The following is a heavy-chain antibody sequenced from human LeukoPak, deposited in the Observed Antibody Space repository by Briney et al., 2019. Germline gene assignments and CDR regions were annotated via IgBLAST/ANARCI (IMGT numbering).Heavy chain of an antibody. Sequence: GGSLRLSCAASGFTFSSYVMNWVRQAPGKGLEWVSTISNSGGSTYYADSVKGRFTISRDNSNNTLYLQMNSLRAEDTAVYYCARDMTPYYYYGMDVWGQGTTVTVSS. CDR1: GFTFSSYV. CDR3: ARDMTPYYYYGMDV. J-gene: IGHJ6*02. D-gene: IGHD3-16*01. V-gene: IGHV3-23*01. CDR2: ISNSGGST.